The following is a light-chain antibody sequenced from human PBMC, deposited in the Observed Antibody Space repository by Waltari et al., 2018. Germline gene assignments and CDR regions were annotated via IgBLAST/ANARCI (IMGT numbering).Light chain of an antibody. CDR2: GEN. Sequence: SSELTQDPAVSVALGQTVRITCQGDTLRRHHASWFQQKPGQTPVVVVHGENNRPSGIPDRFSGSRSGNTVSLTIAVVQAEDEADYYCNSRDSSGDRLVFGGGTKLTVL. CDR1: TLRRHH. V-gene: IGLV3-19*01. CDR3: NSRDSSGDRLV. J-gene: IGLJ2*01.